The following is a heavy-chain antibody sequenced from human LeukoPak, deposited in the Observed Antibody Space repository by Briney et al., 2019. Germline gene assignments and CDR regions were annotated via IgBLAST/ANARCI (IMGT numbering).Heavy chain of an antibody. CDR1: GYTLTELS. V-gene: IGHV1-2*06. Sequence: ASVKVSCKVSGYTLTELSMHWVRQAPGKGLEWMGRINPNSGGTNYAQKFQGRVTMTRDTSISTAYMELSRLRSDDTAVYYCASRWSIAVAGTGDDFDYWGQGTLVTVSS. J-gene: IGHJ4*02. CDR2: INPNSGGT. CDR3: ASRWSIAVAGTGDDFDY. D-gene: IGHD6-19*01.